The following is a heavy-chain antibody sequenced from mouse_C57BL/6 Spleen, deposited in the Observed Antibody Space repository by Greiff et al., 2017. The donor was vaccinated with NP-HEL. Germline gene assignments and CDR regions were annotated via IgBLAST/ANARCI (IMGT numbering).Heavy chain of an antibody. Sequence: QVQLQQPGTELVKPGASVKLSCKASGYTFTSYWLHWVKQRPGQGLEWIGNINPSNGGTNYNEKFKSKATLTVDKSSSTAYMQLSSLTSEDSAVYYCARDRGIYDGYYEGFDYWGQGTTLTVSS. D-gene: IGHD2-3*01. CDR1: GYTFTSYW. CDR3: ARDRGIYDGYYEGFDY. J-gene: IGHJ2*01. V-gene: IGHV1-53*01. CDR2: INPSNGGT.